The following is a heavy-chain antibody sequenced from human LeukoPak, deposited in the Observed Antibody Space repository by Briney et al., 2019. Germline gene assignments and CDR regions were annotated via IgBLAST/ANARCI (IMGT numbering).Heavy chain of an antibody. CDR3: AKGRYSSSSAYFDY. CDR2: ISGGGGTI. D-gene: IGHD6-6*01. J-gene: IGHJ4*02. CDR1: GFTFSSFG. V-gene: IGHV3-23*01. Sequence: GGSPRLSCAASGFTFSSFGMGWVRQAPGKGLEWISTISGGGGTIYYADSVRGRFAISRDNSMDTLSLQMNSLGAEDTALYYCAKGRYSSSSAYFDYWGQGALVTVSS.